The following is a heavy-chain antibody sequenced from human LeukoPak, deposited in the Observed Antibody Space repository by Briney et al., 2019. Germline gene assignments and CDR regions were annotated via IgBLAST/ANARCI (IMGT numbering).Heavy chain of an antibody. CDR2: TNLRSKWYD. V-gene: IGHV6-1*01. J-gene: IGHJ4*02. Sequence: SQTLSLSCAISGDSVSRVNGASDWIRHSPRRGLEWLGSTNLRSKWYDYYTGSMKGRITISPDTSKNQFSLHLNSVTPEDTAVYYCARDVGTSGWYTFDYWGQGTLVTVSS. D-gene: IGHD6-19*01. CDR3: ARDVGTSGWYTFDY. CDR1: GDSVSRVNGA.